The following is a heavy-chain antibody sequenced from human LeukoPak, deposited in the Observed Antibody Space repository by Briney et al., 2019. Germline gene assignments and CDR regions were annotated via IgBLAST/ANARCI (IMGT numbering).Heavy chain of an antibody. D-gene: IGHD3-10*01. J-gene: IGHJ5*01. CDR3: ARAVTYFYGSVTYDWFES. CDR1: GFSFSSYG. Sequence: GGSLRLSCAASGFSFSSYGMSWVRQVPGKGLMWVSRVESNGLALYADSVRDRFTISRDNAKNTVYLQMNSLRADDTAMYYCARAVTYFYGSVTYDWFESWGQGTLVTVSS. V-gene: IGHV3-74*01. CDR2: VESNGLA.